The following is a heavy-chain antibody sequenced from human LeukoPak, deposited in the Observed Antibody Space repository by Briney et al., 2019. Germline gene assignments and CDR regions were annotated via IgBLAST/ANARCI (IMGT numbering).Heavy chain of an antibody. J-gene: IGHJ6*02. V-gene: IGHV1-69*04. D-gene: IGHD6-13*01. Sequence: ASVKVSCKASGGTFSSYAISWVRQAPGQGLEWMGRIIPILGIANYAQKFQGRVTITADKSTSTAYMELSSLRSEDTAVYYCARVGPRTRYSSSWYVYSGMDVWGQGTTVTVSS. CDR2: IIPILGIA. CDR1: GGTFSSYA. CDR3: ARVGPRTRYSSSWYVYSGMDV.